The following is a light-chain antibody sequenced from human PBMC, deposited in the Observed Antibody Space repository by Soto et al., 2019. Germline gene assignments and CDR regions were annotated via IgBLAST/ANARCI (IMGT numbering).Light chain of an antibody. J-gene: IGLJ3*02. CDR2: EVS. CDR1: SSDIGAYNY. CDR3: RSYAGSNDRWV. V-gene: IGLV2-8*01. Sequence: QSALTQPPSASGSPGQSVTISCTGTSSDIGAYNYVSWHQQHPGKAPKLMIHEVSKRPSGVPDRFSGSKSGNTASLTVSGLQAEDEADYYCRSYAGSNDRWVFGGGTKLTVL.